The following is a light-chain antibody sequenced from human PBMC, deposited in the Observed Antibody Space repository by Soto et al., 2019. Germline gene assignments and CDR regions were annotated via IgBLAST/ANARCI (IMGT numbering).Light chain of an antibody. J-gene: IGLJ1*01. CDR2: AVS. V-gene: IGLV2-14*01. CDR3: CSDTVSGTYV. Sequence: QSVLTQPASVSGSPGQSITISCTGTSSDVGGYNYVSWYQQHPGEAPKLMIYAVSNRPSGVSNRFSGSKSGNTATLTISGLQAQDEAAYYCCSDTVSGTYVLGNGTKV. CDR1: SSDVGGYNY.